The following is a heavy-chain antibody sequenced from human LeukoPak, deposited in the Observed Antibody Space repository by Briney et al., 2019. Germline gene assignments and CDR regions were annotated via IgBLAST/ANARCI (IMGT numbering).Heavy chain of an antibody. CDR3: ARIPPYYMDV. CDR2: MNPNSGNT. J-gene: IGHJ6*03. V-gene: IGHV1-8*01. CDR1: GGTFSSYT. Sequence: WASVKVSCKASGGTFSSYTINWVRQATGQGLEWMGWMNPNSGNTGYAQKFQGRVTITRNTSISTAYMELSSLRSEDTAVYYCARIPPYYMDVWGKGTTVTVSS.